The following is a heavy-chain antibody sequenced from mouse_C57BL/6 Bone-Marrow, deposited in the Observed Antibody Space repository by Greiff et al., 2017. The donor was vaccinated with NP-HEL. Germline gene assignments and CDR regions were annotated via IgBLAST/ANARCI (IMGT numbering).Heavy chain of an antibody. V-gene: IGHV1-81*01. J-gene: IGHJ3*01. CDR2: IYPRSGNT. D-gene: IGHD2-2*01. Sequence: VQLQQSGAELARPGASVKLSCKASGYTFTSYGISWVKQRTGQGLEWIGEIYPRSGNTYYNEKFKGKATLTADKSSSTAYMELRSLTSEDSAVYFCATRSTMVRAFAYWGQGTLVTVSA. CDR3: ATRSTMVRAFAY. CDR1: GYTFTSYG.